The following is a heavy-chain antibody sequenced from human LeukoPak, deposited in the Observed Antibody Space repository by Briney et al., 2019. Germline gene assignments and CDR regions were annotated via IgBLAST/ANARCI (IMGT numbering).Heavy chain of an antibody. V-gene: IGHV3-30*02. CDR1: GFTFSSYG. Sequence: GGSLRLSCAASGFTFSSYGMHWVRQAPGKGLEWVAFIRYDGSNKYYADSVKGRFTISRDNSKNTLYLQMNTLRAEDTAVYYCAKDGGYPRGVHFDYWGQGTLVTVSS. D-gene: IGHD5-12*01. CDR3: AKDGGYPRGVHFDY. J-gene: IGHJ4*02. CDR2: IRYDGSNK.